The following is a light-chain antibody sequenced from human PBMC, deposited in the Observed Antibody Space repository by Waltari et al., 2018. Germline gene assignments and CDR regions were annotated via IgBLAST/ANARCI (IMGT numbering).Light chain of an antibody. V-gene: IGLV2-14*03. J-gene: IGLJ1*01. CDR3: SSYTYINPPFL. CDR1: SSDLVGYSF. Sequence: QSALTQPASVSGSPGQSITISCTRSSSDLVGYSFVYWYQHHPGRAPKLIIYDVSHRPSDVSNRFSGSKSGNTASLTISGLLPEDEADYYCSSYTYINPPFLFGTGTKVTVL. CDR2: DVS.